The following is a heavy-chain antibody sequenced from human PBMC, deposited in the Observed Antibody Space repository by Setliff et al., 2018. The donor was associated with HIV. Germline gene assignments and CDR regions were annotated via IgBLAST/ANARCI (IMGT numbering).Heavy chain of an antibody. CDR1: GYPFDSYG. J-gene: IGHJ3*02. D-gene: IGHD3-22*01. Sequence: GASVKVSCKTSGYPFDSYGISWVRQAPGQGLEWMGWISAYIGDTKYAQRFQGRVTMTTDPSTPTAYMELRSLKSEDTAVYYCASGSNQERSDYYYAFDIWGQGTMVTVSS. CDR3: ASGSNQERSDYYYAFDI. V-gene: IGHV1-18*01. CDR2: ISAYIGDT.